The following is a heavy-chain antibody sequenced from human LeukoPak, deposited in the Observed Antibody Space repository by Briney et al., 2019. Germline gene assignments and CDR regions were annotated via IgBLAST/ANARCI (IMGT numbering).Heavy chain of an antibody. CDR3: ARDSHYCSSTSCYMEDY. J-gene: IGHJ4*02. D-gene: IGHD2-2*02. CDR1: GGTFSSYA. V-gene: IGHV1-69*04. Sequence: SVKVSCKASGGTFSSYAISWVRQAPGQGLEWMGRIIPILGIANYAQKFQGRVTIAADKSTSTAYMELSSLRSEDTAVYYCARDSHYCSSTSCYMEDYWGQGTLVTVSS. CDR2: IIPILGIA.